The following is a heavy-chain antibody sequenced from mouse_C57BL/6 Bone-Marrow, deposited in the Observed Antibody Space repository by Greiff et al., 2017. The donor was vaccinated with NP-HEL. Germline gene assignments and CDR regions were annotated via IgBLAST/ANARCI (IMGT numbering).Heavy chain of an antibody. CDR1: GYTFTSYG. Sequence: QVQLQQSGAELARPGASVKLSCKASGYTFTSYGISWVKQRTGQGLEWIGEIYPRSGNTYYNEKFKGKATLTADKSSSTAYMELRSLTSEDSAVYFWARWGYSNYYYAMDYWGQGTSVTVSS. CDR3: ARWGYSNYYYAMDY. CDR2: IYPRSGNT. V-gene: IGHV1-81*01. D-gene: IGHD2-5*01. J-gene: IGHJ4*01.